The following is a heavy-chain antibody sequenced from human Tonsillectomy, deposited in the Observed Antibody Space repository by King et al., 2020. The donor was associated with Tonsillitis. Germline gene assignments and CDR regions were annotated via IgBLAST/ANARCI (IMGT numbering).Heavy chain of an antibody. CDR1: GFTFSTSW. D-gene: IGHD6-19*01. Sequence: EVQLVESGGGLVQPGGSLRLSCAASGFTFSTSWMSWVRQAPGKGLEWVANINQDGSAKYYVDSVKGRFTISRDNAKNSLYLQMSSLRVEDTAVYYCARDPTVAGKGDSWGQGTLVTVSS. V-gene: IGHV3-7*03. CDR3: ARDPTVAGKGDS. CDR2: INQDGSAK. J-gene: IGHJ4*02.